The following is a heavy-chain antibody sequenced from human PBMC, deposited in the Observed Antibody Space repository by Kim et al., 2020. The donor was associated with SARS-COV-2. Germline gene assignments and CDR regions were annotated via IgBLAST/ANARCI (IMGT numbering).Heavy chain of an antibody. CDR2: VYYSGSA. CDR1: DGSISNHY. D-gene: IGHD3-22*01. Sequence: SETLSLTCTLSDGSISNHYWSWIRQPPGQGLEWIGYVYYSGSATYNPYLKSRVTISIDTPKKQLSLRLNSVTAADTALYYCARTVSYYYSSGYRYYFDYWGQGILVTV. CDR3: ARTVSYYYSSGYRYYFDY. V-gene: IGHV4-59*11. J-gene: IGHJ4*02.